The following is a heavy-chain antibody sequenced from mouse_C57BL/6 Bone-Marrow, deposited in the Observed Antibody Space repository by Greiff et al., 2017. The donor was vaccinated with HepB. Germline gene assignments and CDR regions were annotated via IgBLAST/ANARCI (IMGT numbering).Heavy chain of an antibody. J-gene: IGHJ3*01. CDR1: GFNIKDDY. Sequence: VQLQQSGAELVRPGASVKLSCTASGFNIKDDYMHWVKQRPEQGLEWIGWIDPENGDTEYASKFQGKATITADTSSNTAYLHLSSLTSEDTAVYYCTTGLRRRTWFAYWGQGTLVTVSA. CDR3: TTGLRRRTWFAY. D-gene: IGHD2-2*01. V-gene: IGHV14-4*01. CDR2: IDPENGDT.